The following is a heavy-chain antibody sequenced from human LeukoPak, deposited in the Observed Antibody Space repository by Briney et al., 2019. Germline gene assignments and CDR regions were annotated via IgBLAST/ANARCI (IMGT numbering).Heavy chain of an antibody. CDR2: T. Sequence: SETLSLTCTVSGGSISSSSYYWGWIRQPPGKGLEWIGSTYYNPSLKSRVTISVDTSKNQFSLKLSSVTAADTAVYYCARHPLMQQLGDYYYYYMDVWGKGTTVTVSS. V-gene: IGHV4-39*01. J-gene: IGHJ6*03. D-gene: IGHD6-13*01. CDR1: GGSISSSSYY. CDR3: ARHPLMQQLGDYYYYYMDV.